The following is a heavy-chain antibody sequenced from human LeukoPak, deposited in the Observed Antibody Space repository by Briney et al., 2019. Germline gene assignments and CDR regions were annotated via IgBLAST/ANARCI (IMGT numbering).Heavy chain of an antibody. V-gene: IGHV5-51*01. Sequence: GESLKISCKGSGYSFASYWIGWVRQMPGKGLEWMGIIYPGDSDTRYSPSFQCQVTISSDKSISTAYLQWSSLKASDTAMYYCARRREYSSSSGNRFDAWSEGILVTVSS. CDR2: IYPGDSDT. D-gene: IGHD6-6*01. CDR1: GYSFASYW. J-gene: IGHJ5*02. CDR3: ARRREYSSSSGNRFDA.